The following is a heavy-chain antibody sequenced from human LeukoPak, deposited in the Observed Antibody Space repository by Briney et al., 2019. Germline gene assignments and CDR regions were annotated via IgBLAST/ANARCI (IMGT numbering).Heavy chain of an antibody. CDR3: ARLSYYYDSSGYYGPPDY. V-gene: IGHV4-59*01. D-gene: IGHD3-22*01. CDR2: IYYSGST. Sequence: SETLSLTCTVSGGSISSYYWSWIRQPPGKGLEWIGYIYYSGSTNYNPSLKSRVTISVDTSKNQFSLKLSSVTAADTAVYYCARLSYYYDSSGYYGPPDYWGQGTLVTVSS. CDR1: GGSISSYY. J-gene: IGHJ4*02.